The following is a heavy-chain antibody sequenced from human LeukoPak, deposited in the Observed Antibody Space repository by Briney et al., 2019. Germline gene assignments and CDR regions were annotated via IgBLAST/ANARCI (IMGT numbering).Heavy chain of an antibody. J-gene: IGHJ4*02. CDR3: ARGTVAGPPFDC. Sequence: SETLSLTCAVYGGSFSSYYWGWIRQPPGKVLEGSGELNHSERTNYNPSLKGRVTTSVDTPKNQFSLRLSSVTAADPAVYFCARGTVAGPPFDCWGQGTLVTVSS. V-gene: IGHV4-34*01. CDR1: GGSFSSYY. CDR2: LNHSERT. D-gene: IGHD6-19*01.